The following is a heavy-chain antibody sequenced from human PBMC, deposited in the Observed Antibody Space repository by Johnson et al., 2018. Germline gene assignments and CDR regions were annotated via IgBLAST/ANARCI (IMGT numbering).Heavy chain of an antibody. CDR3: ARGLSYKTD. CDR1: GVTFRNHA. D-gene: IGHD3-16*02. Sequence: VQLLESGAEVKKPGSSVKVSCKASGVTFRNHAFSWVRQAPGQGLEWMGVIIPMFGTANYAQEYQDRVTITADESTGTAYMELSSLRSEDTAVYYCARGLSYKTDWGQGTLVTVSS. CDR2: IIPMFGTA. J-gene: IGHJ1*01. V-gene: IGHV1-69*01.